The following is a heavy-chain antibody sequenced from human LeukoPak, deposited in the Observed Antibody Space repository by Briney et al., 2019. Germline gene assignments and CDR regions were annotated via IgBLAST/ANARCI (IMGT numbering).Heavy chain of an antibody. Sequence: MSSETLSLTCTVSGSSISSYYWSWIRQPPGKGLEWIGYIYYSGSTNYNPSLKSRVTISVDTSKNQFSLKLYSVTAADTAVYYCASDRAYDMVTAYWGQGTLVIVSS. CDR1: GSSISSYY. D-gene: IGHD3-9*01. CDR3: ASDRAYDMVTAY. J-gene: IGHJ4*02. V-gene: IGHV4-59*08. CDR2: IYYSGST.